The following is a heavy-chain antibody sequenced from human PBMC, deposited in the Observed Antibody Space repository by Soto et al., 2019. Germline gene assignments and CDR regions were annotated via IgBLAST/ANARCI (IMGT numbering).Heavy chain of an antibody. J-gene: IGHJ6*02. CDR2: ISAYNGNT. D-gene: IGHD5-12*01. V-gene: IGHV1-18*04. Sequence: GASVKVSCKASGYTFTSYCISWVRQAPGQGLEWMGWISAYNGNTNYAQKLQGRVTMTTDTSTSTAYMELRSLRSDDTAVYYCARDRAHVDIVATGTYYYYGMDVWGQGTTVTVSS. CDR1: GYTFTSYC. CDR3: ARDRAHVDIVATGTYYYYGMDV.